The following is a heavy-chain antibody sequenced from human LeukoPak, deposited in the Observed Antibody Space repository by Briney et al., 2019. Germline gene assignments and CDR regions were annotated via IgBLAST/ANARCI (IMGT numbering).Heavy chain of an antibody. Sequence: GGSLRLSCAASGFTFSSYWMHWVRQAPGKGLVWVSRINSGGSSTSYADSVKGRFTISRDNAKNTLYLQMNSLRAEDTAVYYCAKAWDSSGYYPFDYWGQGTLVTVSS. CDR2: INSGGSST. V-gene: IGHV3-74*01. J-gene: IGHJ4*02. D-gene: IGHD3-22*01. CDR1: GFTFSSYW. CDR3: AKAWDSSGYYPFDY.